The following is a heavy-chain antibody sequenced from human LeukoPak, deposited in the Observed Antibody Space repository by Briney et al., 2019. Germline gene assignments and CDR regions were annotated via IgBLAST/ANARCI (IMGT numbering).Heavy chain of an antibody. CDR1: GGSISSGGYY. D-gene: IGHD2-2*01. CDR2: IYSGGST. Sequence: ETLSLTCTVSGGSISSGGYYWSWIRQHPGKGLEWVSVIYSGGSTYYAGSVKGRFTISRDNSKNTLYLQMNSLRAEDTAVYYCARVWGCSSTSCYFGYGMDVWGQGTTVTVSS. CDR3: ARVWGCSSTSCYFGYGMDV. J-gene: IGHJ6*02. V-gene: IGHV3-66*01.